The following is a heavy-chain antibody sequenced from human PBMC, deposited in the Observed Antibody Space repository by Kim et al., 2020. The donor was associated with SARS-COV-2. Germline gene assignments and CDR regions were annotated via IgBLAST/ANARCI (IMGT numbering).Heavy chain of an antibody. V-gene: IGHV1-69*13. CDR1: GGTFSSYA. Sequence: SVKVSCKASGGTFSSYAISWVRQAPGQGLEWMGGIIPIFGTANYAQKFQGRVTITADESTSTAYMELSSLRSEDTAVYYCARDTSLSGSYGNAFDIWGQGTMVTVSS. CDR3: ARDTSLSGSYGNAFDI. D-gene: IGHD1-26*01. J-gene: IGHJ3*02. CDR2: IIPIFGTA.